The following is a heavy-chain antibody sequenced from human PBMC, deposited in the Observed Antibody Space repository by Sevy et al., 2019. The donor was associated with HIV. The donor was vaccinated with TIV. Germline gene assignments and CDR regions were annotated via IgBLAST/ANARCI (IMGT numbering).Heavy chain of an antibody. CDR2: ISYDGSNK. V-gene: IGHV3-30-3*01. D-gene: IGHD2-15*01. Sequence: GGSLRLSCAASAFTFSSYAMHWVRQAPGKGLEWVAVISYDGSNKYYADSVKGRFTISRDNSKNTLYLQMNSLRAEDTAVYYCARVMGYCSGGSCYSDYYYGMDVWGQGTTVTVSS. CDR3: ARVMGYCSGGSCYSDYYYGMDV. CDR1: AFTFSSYA. J-gene: IGHJ6*02.